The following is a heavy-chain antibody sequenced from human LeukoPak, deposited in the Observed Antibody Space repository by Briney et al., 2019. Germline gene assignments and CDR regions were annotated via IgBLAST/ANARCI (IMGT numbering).Heavy chain of an antibody. J-gene: IGHJ3*02. V-gene: IGHV3-23*01. CDR3: AHTLLSMVLGLRGPFDI. CDR2: ISGSGETT. D-gene: IGHD3-10*01. CDR1: GFAFGSFA. Sequence: GGSLRLSCEASGFAFGSFAMSWVRQLPGKGLEWVSSISGSGETTLFADSVKGRFTVSRDNSKNTLYLQMNSLRAEDTAVYYCAHTLLSMVLGLRGPFDIWGQGTMVTVSS.